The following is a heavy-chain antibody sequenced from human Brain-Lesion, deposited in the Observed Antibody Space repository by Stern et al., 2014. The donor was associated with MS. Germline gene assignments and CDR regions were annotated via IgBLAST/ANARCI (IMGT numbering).Heavy chain of an antibody. CDR1: GGSISSSGYY. V-gene: IGHV4-61*02. CDR3: ATTRWDLFTWNWFDP. CDR2: IHDSGST. J-gene: IGHJ5*02. D-gene: IGHD1-26*01. Sequence: VQLVESGPGLVKPSQTLSLTCTVSGGSISSSGYYWSWIRQPADKGLEWIGRIHDSGSTYYNPSLKSRVTISMDTAKNQFSRKLTSGTAADTAVYYCATTRWDLFTWNWFDPWGQGTLVTVSS.